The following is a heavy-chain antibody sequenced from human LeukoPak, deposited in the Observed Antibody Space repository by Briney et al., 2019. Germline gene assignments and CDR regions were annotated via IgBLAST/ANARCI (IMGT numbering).Heavy chain of an antibody. D-gene: IGHD4-17*01. CDR1: GFTFDDYA. V-gene: IGHV3-9*01. CDR2: ISWNSGSI. J-gene: IGHJ4*02. Sequence: GRSLRLSCAASGFTFDDYAMHWVRQAPGKGLEWVSGISWNSGSIGYADSVKGRFTISRDNAKNSLYLQMNSLRAEDTALYYCAKGAGDYGDYPIDYWGQGTLVTVSS. CDR3: AKGAGDYGDYPIDY.